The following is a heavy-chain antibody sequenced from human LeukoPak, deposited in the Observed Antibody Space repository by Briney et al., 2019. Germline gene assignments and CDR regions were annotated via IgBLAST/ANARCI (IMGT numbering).Heavy chain of an antibody. CDR2: IYYSGTT. J-gene: IGHJ4*02. CDR3: ARPGYYYGSGSYHPFDY. CDR1: DTSISSTAYY. D-gene: IGHD3-10*01. Sequence: SETLSLTCTVSDTSISSTAYYWGWIRQPPGKGLDWIGSIYYSGTTYYNPSLKSRVTISVDTTKNQFSLKLSSVTAADTAVYYCARPGYYYGSGSYHPFDYWGQGTLVTVSS. V-gene: IGHV4-39*01.